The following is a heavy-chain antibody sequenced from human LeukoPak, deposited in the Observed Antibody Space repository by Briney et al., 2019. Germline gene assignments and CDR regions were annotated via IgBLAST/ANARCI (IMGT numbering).Heavy chain of an antibody. CDR1: GYTFTSYA. D-gene: IGHD1-20*01. J-gene: IGHJ5*02. Sequence: ASVKVSCKASGYTFTSYAMNWVRQAPGQGLEWMGWINPNSGGTNYAQKFQGRVTMTRDTSISTAYMELSRLRSDDTAVYYCARWAYNWNQFDPWGQGTLVTVSS. CDR3: ARWAYNWNQFDP. V-gene: IGHV1-2*02. CDR2: INPNSGGT.